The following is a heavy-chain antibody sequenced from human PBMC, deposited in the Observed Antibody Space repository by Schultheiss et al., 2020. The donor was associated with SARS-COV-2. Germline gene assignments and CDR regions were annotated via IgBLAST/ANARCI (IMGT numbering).Heavy chain of an antibody. J-gene: IGHJ6*03. V-gene: IGHV3-21*01. CDR2: ISSSSSYI. D-gene: IGHD2-2*01. CDR1: GFTFSSYS. Sequence: GESLKISCAASGFTFSSYSMNWVRQAPGKGLEWVSSISSSSSYIYYADSVKGRFTISRDNAKNSLYLQMNSLRAEDTAVYYCARALSINRGYCSSTSCDGDYYYYMDVWGKGTTVTVSS. CDR3: ARALSINRGYCSSTSCDGDYYYYMDV.